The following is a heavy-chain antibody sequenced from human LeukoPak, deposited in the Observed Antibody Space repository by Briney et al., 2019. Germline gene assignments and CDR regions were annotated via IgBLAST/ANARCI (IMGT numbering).Heavy chain of an antibody. CDR1: GFTFTNYW. Sequence: GGSLRLSCAASGFTFTNYWIHWVRQAPGKGLMWVSRIKSDGITTNYADSVKGRFTISRDNAKNSLYLQMNSLRAEDTAVYYCARNAFRGVIITGFDYWGQGTLVTVSS. CDR3: ARNAFRGVIITGFDY. CDR2: IKSDGITT. D-gene: IGHD3-10*01. J-gene: IGHJ4*02. V-gene: IGHV3-74*01.